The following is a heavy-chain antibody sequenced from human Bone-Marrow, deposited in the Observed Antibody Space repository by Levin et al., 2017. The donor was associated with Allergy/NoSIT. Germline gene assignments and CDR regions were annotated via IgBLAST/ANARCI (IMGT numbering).Heavy chain of an antibody. CDR3: ARVKGRTRWNDDYMDV. Sequence: GGSLRLSCAASGFTFSSYWMHWVRQAPGRGLVWVSRINSDGSSTSYADSVKGRFTISRDNAKNTLYLQMNSLRAEDTAVYYCARVKGRTRWNDDYMDVWGKGTTVTVSS. CDR1: GFTFSSYW. D-gene: IGHD1-1*01. V-gene: IGHV3-74*01. J-gene: IGHJ6*03. CDR2: INSDGSST.